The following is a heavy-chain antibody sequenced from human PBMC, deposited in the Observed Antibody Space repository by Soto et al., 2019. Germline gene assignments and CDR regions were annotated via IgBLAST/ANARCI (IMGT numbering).Heavy chain of an antibody. Sequence: PSETLSLTCTVSGGSISSYYWSWIRQPPGKGLEWIGYIYYSGSTNYNPSLKSRVTISVDTSKNQFSLKLSSVTAADTAVEDCARREIKGPIDYWGQGTLVTVAS. V-gene: IGHV4-59*01. D-gene: IGHD1-26*01. CDR3: ARREIKGPIDY. CDR2: IYYSGST. CDR1: GGSISSYY. J-gene: IGHJ4*02.